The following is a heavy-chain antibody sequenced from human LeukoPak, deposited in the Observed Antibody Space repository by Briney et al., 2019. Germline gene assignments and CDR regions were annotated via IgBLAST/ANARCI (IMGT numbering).Heavy chain of an antibody. D-gene: IGHD2-15*01. Sequence: PSETLSLTCTVSGGSISRYYRSWIRQPPGKGLEWIGYIYYSGSTNYNPSLKSRVTISVDTSKNQFSLKLSSVTAADTAVYYCARDRPLYCSGGSYCYYYYGMDVWGQGTTVTVSS. CDR1: GGSISRYY. CDR3: ARDRPLYCSGGSYCYYYYGMDV. J-gene: IGHJ6*02. CDR2: IYYSGST. V-gene: IGHV4-59*01.